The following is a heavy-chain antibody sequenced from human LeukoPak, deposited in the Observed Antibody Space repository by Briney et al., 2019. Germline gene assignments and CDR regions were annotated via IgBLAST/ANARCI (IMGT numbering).Heavy chain of an antibody. CDR1: GGTFSSYA. Sequence: GASVKVSCKASGGTFSSYAISWVRQAPGQGLEWMGRIIPILGIAIYAQKFQGRVTITADKSTSTAYMELSSLRSEDTAVYYCARGYYYDSSGYSYWGQGTLVIVSS. J-gene: IGHJ4*02. D-gene: IGHD3-22*01. V-gene: IGHV1-69*04. CDR2: IIPILGIA. CDR3: ARGYYYDSSGYSY.